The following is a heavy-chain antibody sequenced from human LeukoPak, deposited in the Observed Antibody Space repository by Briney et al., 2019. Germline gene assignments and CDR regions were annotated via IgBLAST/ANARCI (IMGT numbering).Heavy chain of an antibody. Sequence: GESLKISCKGSGYSFISYWIGWVRQMPGKGLEWMGIIYPGDSDTRYSPSFQGQVTISADKSISTAYLQWSSLKASDSAMYYCGRIPAAGSLKGSFDIWGQGTMVTVSS. CDR1: GYSFISYW. CDR3: GRIPAAGSLKGSFDI. J-gene: IGHJ3*02. V-gene: IGHV5-51*01. CDR2: IYPGDSDT. D-gene: IGHD6-13*01.